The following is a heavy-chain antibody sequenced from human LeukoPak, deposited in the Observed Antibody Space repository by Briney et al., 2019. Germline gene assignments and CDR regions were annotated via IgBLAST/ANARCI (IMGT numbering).Heavy chain of an antibody. V-gene: IGHV4-4*07. CDR3: TRDRSALDT. CDR2: VYTSGST. J-gene: IGHJ3*02. Sequence: SETLSLTCIVSGGSITTYYWSWIRQPAGKGLEWIGRVYTSGSTNYNPSLKSRVTMSADTSENQFSLKLSSVTAADTAVYYCTRDRSALDTWGQGTMVTVSS. CDR1: GGSITTYY.